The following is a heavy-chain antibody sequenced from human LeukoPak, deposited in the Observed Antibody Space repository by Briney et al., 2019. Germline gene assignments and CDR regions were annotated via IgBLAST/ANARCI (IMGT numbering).Heavy chain of an antibody. Sequence: GGSLRLSCAASGFTFSSYWMSWVRQAPGKGLEWVVNIKEDGSEKYYVDSVKGRFTISRDNAKKPLFLQMNSLRVEDTAVYYCARGRNLAVWGQGTTVTVSS. CDR3: ARGRNLAV. V-gene: IGHV3-7*01. CDR1: GFTFSSYW. CDR2: IKEDGSEK. J-gene: IGHJ6*02.